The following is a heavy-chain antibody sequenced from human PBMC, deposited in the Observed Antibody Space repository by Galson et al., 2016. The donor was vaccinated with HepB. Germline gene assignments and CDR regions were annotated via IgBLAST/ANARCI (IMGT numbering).Heavy chain of an antibody. Sequence: SLRLSCAGSGFTFGSYAMHWVRQTPGKGLEWMAVISFDENKKHYADSVKGRFIISRDNFKNTLYLQMNSLRPEDTAVYYCARDNMIQGVGVSRLYNYYYDAMDVWGQGATVIVSS. CDR2: ISFDENKK. CDR1: GFTFGSYA. D-gene: IGHD3-10*01. CDR3: ARDNMIQGVGVSRLYNYYYDAMDV. J-gene: IGHJ6*02. V-gene: IGHV3-30-3*01.